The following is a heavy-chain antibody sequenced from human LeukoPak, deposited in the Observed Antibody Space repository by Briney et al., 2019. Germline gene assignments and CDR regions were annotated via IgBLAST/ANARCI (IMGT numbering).Heavy chain of an antibody. V-gene: IGHV4-39*07. D-gene: IGHD2-2*01. CDR3: ARALLGYCSSTSCYEPTYFDY. CDR2: IYYKGGS. J-gene: IGHJ4*02. Sequence: PSETLSLTCTVSGGSVSSSTYYWGWIRQPPGKGLEWIGSIYYKGGSNYNPSLKSRVTISIDASQNQFSLELSSVTAADTAVYYCARALLGYCSSTSCYEPTYFDYWGQGTLVTVSS. CDR1: GGSVSSSTYY.